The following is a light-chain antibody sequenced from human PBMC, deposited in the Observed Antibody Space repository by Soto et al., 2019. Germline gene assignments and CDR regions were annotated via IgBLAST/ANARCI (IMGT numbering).Light chain of an antibody. J-gene: IGKJ3*01. Sequence: DIVMAQPPLSLPVSPGEPASISCRSNKSLLHSNGQNYLDPYLQKQGQSPPLLIYWGPNRASGVTDRFGGSGSGTDFTLKISRVEAKDVGVYYSIQGLQIPPTYGPGTKVDIK. V-gene: IGKV2-28*01. CDR1: KSLLHSNGQNY. CDR2: WGP. CDR3: IQGLQIPPT.